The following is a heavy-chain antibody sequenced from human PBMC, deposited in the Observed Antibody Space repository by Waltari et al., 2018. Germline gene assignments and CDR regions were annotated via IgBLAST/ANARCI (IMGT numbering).Heavy chain of an antibody. D-gene: IGHD3-9*01. CDR2: INHSGST. V-gene: IGHV4-34*01. CDR1: GGSFSGYY. Sequence: QVQLQQWGAGLLKPSETLSLTCAVYGGSFSGYYWSWVRQPPGKGLEWIGEINHSGSTNYNPSLKSRITISVATSKNQFSLKLSSVTAADTAVYYCARGGIEAYYDILTGLPGYFYMDVWGKGTTVTVSS. J-gene: IGHJ6*03. CDR3: ARGGIEAYYDILTGLPGYFYMDV.